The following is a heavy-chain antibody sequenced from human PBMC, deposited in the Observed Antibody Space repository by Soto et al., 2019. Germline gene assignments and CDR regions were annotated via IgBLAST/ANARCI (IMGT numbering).Heavy chain of an antibody. D-gene: IGHD6-13*01. CDR1: GGTFSSYA. V-gene: IGHV1-69*01. Sequence: QVQLVQSGAEVKKPGSSVKVSCKASGGTFSSYAISWVRQAPGQGLEWMGGIIPIFGTANYAQKFQGRVTITADESTSTAYMELSSLRSEDTAVYYCARVDSSSLYTPSYYYYYGMDVWGQGTTVTVSS. J-gene: IGHJ6*02. CDR2: IIPIFGTA. CDR3: ARVDSSSLYTPSYYYYYGMDV.